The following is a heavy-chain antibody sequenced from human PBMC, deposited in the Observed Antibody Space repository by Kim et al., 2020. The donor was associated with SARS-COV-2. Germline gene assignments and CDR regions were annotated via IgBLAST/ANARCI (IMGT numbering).Heavy chain of an antibody. CDR3: ARDPGAVAPSAHFDY. V-gene: IGHV6-1*01. D-gene: IGHD6-19*01. Sequence: VSVKSRITINPATSKNQFSLQLNSVTPEDTAVYYCARDPGAVAPSAHFDYWGQGTLVTVSS. J-gene: IGHJ4*02.